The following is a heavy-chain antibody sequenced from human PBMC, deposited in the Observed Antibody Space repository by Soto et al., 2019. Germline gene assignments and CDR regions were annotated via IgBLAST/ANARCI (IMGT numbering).Heavy chain of an antibody. V-gene: IGHV4-30-2*01. CDR1: GGSISSGGYS. CDR2: IYHSGST. Sequence: SETLSLTCAVSGGSISSGGYSWSWIRQPPGKGLEWIGYIYHSGSTNYNPSLKSRVTMSIDTSKNQFFLKLNSVTAADIGMYYCARNGGSTWFYFDSWGQGTVVTVSS. CDR3: ARNGGSTWFYFDS. D-gene: IGHD6-13*01. J-gene: IGHJ4*02.